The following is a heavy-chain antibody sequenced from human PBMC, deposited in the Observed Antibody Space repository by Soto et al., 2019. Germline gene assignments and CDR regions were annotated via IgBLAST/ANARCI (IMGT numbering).Heavy chain of an antibody. V-gene: IGHV1-2*02. Sequence: ASVNVSCKASGYTFTGYYMHWVRQAPGQGLEWMGWINPNSGGTNYAQKFQGRVTMTRDTSISTAYMELSRLRSDDTAVYYCARVPYPLSTLDYWGQGTLLTVSS. J-gene: IGHJ4*02. CDR1: GYTFTGYY. CDR2: INPNSGGT. CDR3: ARVPYPLSTLDY.